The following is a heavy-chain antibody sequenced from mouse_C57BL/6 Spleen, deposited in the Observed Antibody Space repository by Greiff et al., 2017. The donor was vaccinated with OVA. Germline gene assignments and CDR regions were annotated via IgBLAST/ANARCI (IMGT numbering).Heavy chain of an antibody. Sequence: EVKLVESGPELVKPGASVKIPCKASGYTFTDYNMDWVKQSHGKSLEWIGDINPNNGGTIYNQKFKGKATLTVDKSSSTAYMELRSLTSEDTAVYYCARKVYYGNYDYYAMDYWGQGTSVTVSS. D-gene: IGHD2-1*01. CDR2: INPNNGGT. V-gene: IGHV1-18*01. CDR1: GYTFTDYN. CDR3: ARKVYYGNYDYYAMDY. J-gene: IGHJ4*01.